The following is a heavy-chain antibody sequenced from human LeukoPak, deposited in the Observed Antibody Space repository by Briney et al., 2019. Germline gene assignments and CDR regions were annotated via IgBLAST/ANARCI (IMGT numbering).Heavy chain of an antibody. CDR1: GGSISSGGYY. V-gene: IGHV4-31*03. Sequence: PSQTLSLTCTVSGGSISSGGYYWSWIRQHPGQGLEWIGYIYYSGSTYYNPSLKSRVTISVDASKNQFSLKLSPVTAADTAVYYCARGSIGYYDSSGYADYFDYWGQGTLVTVSS. CDR2: IYYSGST. J-gene: IGHJ4*02. D-gene: IGHD3-22*01. CDR3: ARGSIGYYDSSGYADYFDY.